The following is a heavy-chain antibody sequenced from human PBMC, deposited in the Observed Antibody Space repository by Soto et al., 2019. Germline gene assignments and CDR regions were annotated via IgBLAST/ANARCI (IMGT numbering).Heavy chain of an antibody. V-gene: IGHV4-59*08. Sequence: SEPRSLTCSETGGSIRGYYRSLSRQPPGKGLECLGYIYYTGRTSYNPSLKSRVTISVDTSKNQFSLKLSSVTASDTALYYCARVGYYYDNSGPFDPWGQGTLVTVSS. CDR2: IYYTGRT. J-gene: IGHJ5*02. CDR1: GGSIRGYY. D-gene: IGHD3-22*01. CDR3: ARVGYYYDNSGPFDP.